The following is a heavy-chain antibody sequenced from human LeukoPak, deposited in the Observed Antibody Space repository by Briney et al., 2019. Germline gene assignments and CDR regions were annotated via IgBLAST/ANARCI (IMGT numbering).Heavy chain of an antibody. CDR3: ARDRVGPEGSFDY. CDR1: GGSISSYY. D-gene: IGHD1-26*01. Sequence: PSETLSLTCTVSGGSISSYYWSWIRQPPGKGLEWIGYIYYTGNTHYNFSLKSRVTISVATSKNQFSLKLSSVTAADTAVYYCARDRVGPEGSFDYWGQGTLVTVSS. J-gene: IGHJ4*02. CDR2: IYYTGNT. V-gene: IGHV4-59*01.